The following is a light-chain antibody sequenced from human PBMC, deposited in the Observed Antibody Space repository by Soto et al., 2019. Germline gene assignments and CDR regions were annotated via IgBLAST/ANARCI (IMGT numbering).Light chain of an antibody. Sequence: QSALTQPPSASGSPGQSVTISCTGTSSDVGGYNYVSWYQQHPGKAPKLMLYGVSQRPSGVPDRFSGSKSGNTASLTVSGLQAEDEANYYCTSYAGSNNFVFGTGTKVTVL. J-gene: IGLJ1*01. CDR2: GVS. CDR1: SSDVGGYNY. V-gene: IGLV2-8*01. CDR3: TSYAGSNNFV.